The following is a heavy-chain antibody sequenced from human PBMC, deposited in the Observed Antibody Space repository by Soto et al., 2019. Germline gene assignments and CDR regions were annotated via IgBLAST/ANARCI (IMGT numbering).Heavy chain of an antibody. CDR2: FDPEDGET. J-gene: IGHJ4*02. D-gene: IGHD1-26*01. CDR1: GYTLTELS. V-gene: IGHV1-24*01. CDR3: ASVSWTNHVGPTRFDY. Sequence: ASVKVSRKVSGYTLTELSMHWVRQAPGKGLEWMGGFDPEDGETIYEQKFQGRVIMTEDTYTETAYMEMSSLRSEDTAVYYCASVSWTNHVGPTRFDYWGQGTLVTVSS.